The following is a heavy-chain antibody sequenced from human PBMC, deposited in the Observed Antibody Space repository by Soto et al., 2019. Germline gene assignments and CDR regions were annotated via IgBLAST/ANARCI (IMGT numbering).Heavy chain of an antibody. CDR2: ISSDGSSI. D-gene: IGHD3-22*01. J-gene: IGHJ4*02. CDR1: GFTFDTYW. CDR3: ARTYYYDTSGYHATFDS. V-gene: IGHV3-74*03. Sequence: PGGSLRLSCVVSGFTFDTYWMHWVRQAARKGLVWVTGISSDGSSITYADSVKGRFTISRDNAKNTLYLQMKSLRAEDTAIYYCARTYYYDTSGYHATFDSWGQGTLVTVSS.